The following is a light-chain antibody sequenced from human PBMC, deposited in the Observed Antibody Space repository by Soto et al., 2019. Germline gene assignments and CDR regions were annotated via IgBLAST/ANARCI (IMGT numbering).Light chain of an antibody. Sequence: DIQMTQSPSSLSASLGDRVTITCRASQGIGVYLAWFQQNPGNAPKLLIYAASTLQSGVPSRFSGSGSGTDFTTTISSLQPEDVATYYCQKYNSAPFTFGGGTMLEIK. J-gene: IGKJ4*01. CDR2: AAS. CDR1: QGIGVY. CDR3: QKYNSAPFT. V-gene: IGKV1-27*01.